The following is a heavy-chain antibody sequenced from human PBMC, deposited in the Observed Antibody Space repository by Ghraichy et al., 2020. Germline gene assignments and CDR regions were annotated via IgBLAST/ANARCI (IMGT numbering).Heavy chain of an antibody. V-gene: IGHV3-7*01. CDR3: ARDLPDAGIQPFDY. CDR2: IKQDGSEK. J-gene: IGHJ4*02. D-gene: IGHD1-14*01. Sequence: GGSLRLSCAASGFNFNRFWMYWVRQAPGKGLEWVANIKQDGSEKYYVDSVKGRFTISRDNAKDSPYLQMNSLRAEDTAVYYCARDLPDAGIQPFDYWGQGALVTVSA. CDR1: GFNFNRFW.